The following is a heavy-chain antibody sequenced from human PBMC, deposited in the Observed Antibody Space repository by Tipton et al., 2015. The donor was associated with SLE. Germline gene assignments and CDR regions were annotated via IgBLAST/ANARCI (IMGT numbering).Heavy chain of an antibody. Sequence: TLSLTCAVSARSFGGYYWTWIRQPPGKGLEWIGEVNHSGRTNYNPSLKSRVTISIDTSKNHFSLKLSSVTAADTAVYYCGTIDYTTSPDIHWGQGTLVTVSS. CDR1: ARSFGGYY. CDR3: GTIDYTTSPDIH. J-gene: IGHJ4*02. D-gene: IGHD2-2*02. V-gene: IGHV4-34*07. CDR2: VNHSGRT.